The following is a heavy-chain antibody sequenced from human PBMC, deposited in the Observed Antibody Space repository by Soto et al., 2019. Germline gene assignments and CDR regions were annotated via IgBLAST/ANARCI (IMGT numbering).Heavy chain of an antibody. Sequence: SVKVSCKASGFTFTSSAVQWVRQARGQRLEWIGWIVVGSGNTNYAQKFQGRVTITRDMSTSTAYMELSSLRSEDTDVYYCAAGHLNTGDYWGQGTLVTVYS. D-gene: IGHD2-2*02. J-gene: IGHJ4*02. V-gene: IGHV1-58*01. CDR2: IVVGSGNT. CDR1: GFTFTSSA. CDR3: AAGHLNTGDY.